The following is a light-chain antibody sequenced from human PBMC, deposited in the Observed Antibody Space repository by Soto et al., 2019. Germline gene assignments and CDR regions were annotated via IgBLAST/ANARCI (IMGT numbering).Light chain of an antibody. CDR1: SSDIGSYNY. CDR2: EGT. V-gene: IGLV2-14*01. Sequence: QSALTQPASVSGCPGQSMTISCTGTSSDIGSYNYVSWYQQHPGKAPKVIIFEGTNRPSRLSDRFSGSKSGNTAALTISRPQPEDQADYYCDSYTRSRTYVFGIGTKVT. CDR3: DSYTRSRTYV. J-gene: IGLJ1*01.